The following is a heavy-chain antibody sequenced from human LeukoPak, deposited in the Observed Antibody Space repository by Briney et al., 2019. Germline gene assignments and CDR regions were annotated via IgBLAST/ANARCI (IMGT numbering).Heavy chain of an antibody. V-gene: IGHV3-30-3*01. J-gene: IGHJ4*02. D-gene: IGHD3-22*01. Sequence: GGSLRLSCAASGFTFSSYAMHWVRQAPGKGLEWVAVISYDGSNKYYADSVKGRFTISRDNSKNTLYLQMNSLRAEDTAVYYCARDRGYYDSSGYYYDGSPFDYWGQGTLVTVSS. CDR2: ISYDGSNK. CDR3: ARDRGYYDSSGYYYDGSPFDY. CDR1: GFTFSSYA.